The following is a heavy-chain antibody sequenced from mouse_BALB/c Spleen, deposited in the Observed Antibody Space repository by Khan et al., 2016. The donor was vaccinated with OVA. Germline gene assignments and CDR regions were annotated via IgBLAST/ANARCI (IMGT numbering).Heavy chain of an antibody. V-gene: IGHV1-7*01. CDR2: INPSTGYT. Sequence: QVRLQQSGAELAKPGASVKMSCKASGYTFTKYWMHWVKQRPGQGLEWIGYINPSTGYTEYNQKFKDKATLTADKSSSTAYMQLSSLTSEDSAVYYCVDRGSSAAWFTYWGQGTLVTVSA. J-gene: IGHJ3*01. CDR1: GYTFTKYW. D-gene: IGHD1-1*01. CDR3: VDRGSSAAWFTY.